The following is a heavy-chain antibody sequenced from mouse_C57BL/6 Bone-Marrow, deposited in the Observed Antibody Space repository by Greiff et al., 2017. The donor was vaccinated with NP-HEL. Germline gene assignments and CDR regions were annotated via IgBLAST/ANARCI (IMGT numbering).Heavy chain of an antibody. V-gene: IGHV10-1*01. J-gene: IGHJ3*01. Sequence: EVMLVESGGGLVQPKGSLKLSCAASGFSFNTYAMNWVRQAPGKGLEWVARIRSKSNNYATYYADSVKDRFTISRDDSESMLYLQMNNLKTEDTAMYYCVRHGRYYGNLAYWGQGTLVTVSA. CDR3: VRHGRYYGNLAY. CDR1: GFSFNTYA. CDR2: IRSKSNNYAT. D-gene: IGHD2-1*01.